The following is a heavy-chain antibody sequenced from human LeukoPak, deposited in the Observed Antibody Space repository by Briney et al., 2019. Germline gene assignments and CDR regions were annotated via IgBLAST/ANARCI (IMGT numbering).Heavy chain of an antibody. CDR3: ARGRDFLSSSWRAADAFDI. CDR1: GDSIRTYS. V-gene: IGHV4-59*08. CDR2: IDYTGST. Sequence: ESSETLSLTCTVSGDSIRTYSWSWIRQSPGKGLEWIGYIDYTGSTNYNPSLKSRVTISVDTSKNHFSLKLTSVTAADTAVYYCARGRDFLSSSWRAADAFDIWGQGTMVTVSS. D-gene: IGHD6-13*01. J-gene: IGHJ3*02.